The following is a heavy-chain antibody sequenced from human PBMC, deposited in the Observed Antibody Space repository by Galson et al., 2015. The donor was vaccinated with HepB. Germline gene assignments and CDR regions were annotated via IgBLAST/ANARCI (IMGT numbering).Heavy chain of an antibody. CDR3: ARDQADSREIYYGSGSYYMGLDY. Sequence: SVKVSCKASGGTFSSYAISWVRQAPGQGLEWMGGIIPILGIANYAQKFQGRVTITADKSTSTDYMELSSLRSEDTAVYYCARDQADSREIYYGSGSYYMGLDYWGQGTPVTVSS. CDR2: IIPILGIA. J-gene: IGHJ4*02. V-gene: IGHV1-69*10. D-gene: IGHD3-10*01. CDR1: GGTFSSYA.